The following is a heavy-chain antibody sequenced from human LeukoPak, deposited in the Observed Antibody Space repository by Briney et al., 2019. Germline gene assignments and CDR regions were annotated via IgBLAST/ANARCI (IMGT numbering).Heavy chain of an antibody. V-gene: IGHV6-1*01. CDR2: TYYRSKWYN. Sequence: SQTLSLTCAISGDSVSSNSAAWNWIRQSPSRGLEWLGRTYYRSKWYNDYAVSVKSRLTINPDTSKNQFSLQLNSVTPEDAAVYYCAREWRDGHLSAFDIWGQGTMVTVSS. CDR1: GDSVSSNSAA. J-gene: IGHJ3*02. D-gene: IGHD5-24*01. CDR3: AREWRDGHLSAFDI.